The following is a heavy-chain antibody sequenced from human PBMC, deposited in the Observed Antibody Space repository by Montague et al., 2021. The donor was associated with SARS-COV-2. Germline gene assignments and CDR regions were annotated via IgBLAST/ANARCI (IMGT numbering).Heavy chain of an antibody. J-gene: IGHJ3*02. D-gene: IGHD6-19*01. CDR3: ARQENSSGWFKPDAFDI. CDR1: GGSISSSSYY. CDR2: IYYSGST. Sequence: SETLSLTCTDSGGSISSSSYYWGWIRQPPGKGLEWIGSIYYSGSTYYNPSLKSRVTISVDTSKNQFSLKLSSVTAADTAVYYCARQENSSGWFKPDAFDIWGQGTMVTVSS. V-gene: IGHV4-39*01.